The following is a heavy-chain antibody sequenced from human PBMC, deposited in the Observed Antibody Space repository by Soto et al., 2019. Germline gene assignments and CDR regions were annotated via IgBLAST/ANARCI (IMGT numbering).Heavy chain of an antibody. CDR1: GFTFKSYA. CDR3: ANEPYSSFVLGTCHY. J-gene: IGHJ4*02. V-gene: IGHV3-23*01. Sequence: EVQLLESGGGLVQPGGSLRLSCAASGFTFKSYAMSWVRQPPGKGLEWVSGSSGSGVTTYHVDCVEGRFTISRDNSKNTLYLQMNSLRVQDTAVYYCANEPYSSFVLGTCHYWGQGALVTVSS. CDR2: SSGSGVTT. D-gene: IGHD6-19*01.